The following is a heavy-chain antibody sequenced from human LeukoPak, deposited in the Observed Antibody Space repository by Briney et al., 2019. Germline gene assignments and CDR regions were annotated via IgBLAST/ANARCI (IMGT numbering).Heavy chain of an antibody. D-gene: IGHD4-23*01. CDR3: ARQGYGGNPQGAADY. CDR1: GYTFINYD. V-gene: IGHV1-18*01. CDR2: ISTYNGNT. J-gene: IGHJ4*02. Sequence: GASVKVSCNASGYTFINYDFSWVRQAPGQGLEWMGWISTYNGNTNYAQKLQGRVTMTTDTSTSTAYMELRSLRSDDTAVYYCARQGYGGNPQGAADYWGQGTLVTVSS.